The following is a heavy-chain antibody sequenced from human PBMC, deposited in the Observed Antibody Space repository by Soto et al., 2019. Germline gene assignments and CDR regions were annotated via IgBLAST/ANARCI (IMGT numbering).Heavy chain of an antibody. Sequence: GGSLRLSCAASGFTFSSYSMNWVRQAPGKGLEWVSSISSSSSYIYYADSVKGRFTISRDNAKNSLYLQMNSLRAEDTAVYYCAREGTGYCSGGSCPIPYYYYGMDVWGQGTTVTVSS. V-gene: IGHV3-21*01. CDR1: GFTFSSYS. CDR2: ISSSSSYI. D-gene: IGHD2-15*01. J-gene: IGHJ6*02. CDR3: AREGTGYCSGGSCPIPYYYYGMDV.